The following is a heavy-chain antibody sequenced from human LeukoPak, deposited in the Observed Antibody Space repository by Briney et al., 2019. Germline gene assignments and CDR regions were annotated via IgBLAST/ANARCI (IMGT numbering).Heavy chain of an antibody. CDR1: GYTFTSYY. V-gene: IGHV1-46*01. Sequence: ASVTVSCKASGYTFTSYYMHWVRQAPGQGLEWMGIINPSGGSTSYAQKFQGRVTMTRDMSTSTVYMELSSLRSEDTAVYYCAREGHLGMDVWGKGTTVTVSS. CDR3: AREGHLGMDV. J-gene: IGHJ6*04. CDR2: INPSGGST.